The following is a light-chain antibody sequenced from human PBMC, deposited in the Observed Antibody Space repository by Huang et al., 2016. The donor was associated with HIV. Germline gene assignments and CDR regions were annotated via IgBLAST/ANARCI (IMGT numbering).Light chain of an antibody. CDR3: QQYGSSSYT. CDR2: DAS. J-gene: IGKJ2*01. V-gene: IGKV3D-20*01. Sequence: EIVLTQSPATLSLSPGERATLSCRATQSIRNRYLAWFQQKPGLAPRILIYDASNRATGIPDRFSGGGSGTDFTLTISRLEPEDFAVYYCQQYGSSSYTFGQGTKLELK. CDR1: QSIRNRY.